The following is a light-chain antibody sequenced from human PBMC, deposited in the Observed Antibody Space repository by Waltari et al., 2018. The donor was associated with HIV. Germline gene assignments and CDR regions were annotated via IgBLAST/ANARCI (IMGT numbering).Light chain of an antibody. J-gene: IGLJ2*01. CDR3: CSYAGSPDWI. Sequence: QSPLNQPASVSGSPGQAITISCPCTARNLGTYKLLYWLNHPPDQAPKLIIYVGTKRPSGISSRFSASKFDNTASLTISGLQVGDEATYFCCSYAGSPDWIFGGGTKVTVL. CDR1: ARNLGTYKL. V-gene: IGLV2-23*01. CDR2: VGT.